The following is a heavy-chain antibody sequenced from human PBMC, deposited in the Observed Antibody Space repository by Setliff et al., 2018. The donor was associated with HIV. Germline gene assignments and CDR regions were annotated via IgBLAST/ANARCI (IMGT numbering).Heavy chain of an antibody. D-gene: IGHD5-12*01. Sequence: LSLSCTTSGFIFGTYAMNWVRQAPGKGLEWVGSIRHKAYGGTAEYAASVKGRFSISRDDSKSIAYLEMKSLRFEDTAMYYCVREGGSSGSAGYFDDWGQGTPVTVSS. V-gene: IGHV3-49*04. CDR3: VREGGSSGSAGYFDD. CDR1: GFIFGTYA. CDR2: IRHKAYGGTA. J-gene: IGHJ4*02.